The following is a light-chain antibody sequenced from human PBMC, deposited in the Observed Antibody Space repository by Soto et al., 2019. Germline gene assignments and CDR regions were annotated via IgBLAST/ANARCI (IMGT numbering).Light chain of an antibody. CDR2: EVT. Sequence: QSVLTQPASVSGSPGQSITISCTGTNSDVGGYSYVSWYQQHPGNAPKLMICEVTNRPSGVSSRFSGSKSGNTASLTISGLQVEDEATYYCSSYTSRSTWVFGGGTKVTVL. J-gene: IGLJ3*02. V-gene: IGLV2-14*01. CDR3: SSYTSRSTWV. CDR1: NSDVGGYSY.